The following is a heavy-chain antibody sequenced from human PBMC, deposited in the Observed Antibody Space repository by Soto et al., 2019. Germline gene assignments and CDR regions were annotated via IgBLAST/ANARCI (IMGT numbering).Heavy chain of an antibody. CDR2: ISGSGGST. Sequence: EVQLLESGGGLVQPGGSLRLSCAASGFTFSSYAMSWVRQAPGKGLEWVSAISGSGGSTYYADSVKGRFTISRDNSKNTLYLQMHSLRAEDTAVYYCAKDRELYGSGSSFDYWGQGTLVTVSS. CDR1: GFTFSSYA. CDR3: AKDRELYGSGSSFDY. V-gene: IGHV3-23*01. J-gene: IGHJ4*02. D-gene: IGHD3-10*01.